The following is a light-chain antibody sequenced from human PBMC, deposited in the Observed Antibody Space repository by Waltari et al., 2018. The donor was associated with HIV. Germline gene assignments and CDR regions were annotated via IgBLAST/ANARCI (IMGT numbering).Light chain of an antibody. CDR2: DDS. CDR3: QVWDSSTDLRV. J-gene: IGLJ2*01. Sequence: SYVLTQPPSVSVDPGQTARITCGGNNIGSKGVHWYQQKPSQAPVLVVYDDSDRPSGIPERFSGSSSWNTATLTISRVEAGDEADFYCQVWDSSTDLRVFGGGTKLTVL. V-gene: IGLV3-21*02. CDR1: NIGSKG.